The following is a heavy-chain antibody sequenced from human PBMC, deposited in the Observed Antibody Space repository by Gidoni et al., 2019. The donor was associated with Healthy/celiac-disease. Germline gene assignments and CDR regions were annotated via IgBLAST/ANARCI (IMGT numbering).Heavy chain of an antibody. J-gene: IGHJ6*02. CDR2: INAGNGNT. CDR1: GYTFTSYA. CDR3: AKSMGVVVVAAGTHYYYGMDV. V-gene: IGHV1-3*01. Sequence: QVQLVQSGAEVKKPGASVKVSCKASGYTFTSYAMHWVRQAPGQRLEWMGWINAGNGNTKYSQKFQGRVTITRDTSASTAYMELSSLRSEDTAVYYCAKSMGVVVVAAGTHYYYGMDVWGQGTTVTVSS. D-gene: IGHD2-15*01.